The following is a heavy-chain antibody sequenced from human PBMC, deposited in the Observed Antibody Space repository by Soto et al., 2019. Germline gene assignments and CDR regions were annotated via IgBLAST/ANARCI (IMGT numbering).Heavy chain of an antibody. CDR3: VRRHVSATGIDWFDH. CDR1: GYTFTSYG. V-gene: IGHV1-3*01. Sequence: GXSVKVSCKASGYTFTSYGIHWVRQAPGQSLEWMGWINAANGDTKYSPKFQGRVTITRDTSASTAYMELSSLRSEDTAVYYCVRRHVSATGIDWFDHWGQGSLVTVSS. J-gene: IGHJ5*02. D-gene: IGHD6-13*01. CDR2: INAANGDT.